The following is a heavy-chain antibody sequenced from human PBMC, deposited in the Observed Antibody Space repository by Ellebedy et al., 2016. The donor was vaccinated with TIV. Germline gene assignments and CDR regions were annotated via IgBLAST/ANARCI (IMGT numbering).Heavy chain of an antibody. J-gene: IGHJ5*02. Sequence: AASVKVSCKASGYTFTGYYMHWVRQAPGQGLEWMGWINPNSGGTNYAQKFQGRVTMTRDTSISTAYMELSSLRSDDTAVYYCARDSQSGPNWFDPWGQGTLVTVSS. CDR1: GYTFTGYY. CDR3: ARDSQSGPNWFDP. D-gene: IGHD3-10*01. V-gene: IGHV1-2*02. CDR2: INPNSGGT.